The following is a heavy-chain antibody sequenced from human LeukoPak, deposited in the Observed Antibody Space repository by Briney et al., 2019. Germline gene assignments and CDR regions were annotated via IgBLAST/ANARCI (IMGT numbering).Heavy chain of an antibody. Sequence: PGGSLRLSCAAPGFTFSGSAMHWVRQASGKGLEWVGRIRSKANSYATAYAASVKGRFTISRDDSKNTAYLQMNSLKTEDTAVYYCTSRGGNFYFDYWGQGTLVTVSS. J-gene: IGHJ4*02. V-gene: IGHV3-73*01. CDR3: TSRGGNFYFDY. CDR2: IRSKANSYAT. CDR1: GFTFSGSA. D-gene: IGHD3-16*01.